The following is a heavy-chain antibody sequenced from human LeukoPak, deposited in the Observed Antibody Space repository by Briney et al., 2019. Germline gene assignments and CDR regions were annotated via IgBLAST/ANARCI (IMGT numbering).Heavy chain of an antibody. CDR3: ASRMGRGFDY. CDR2: INHSGST. CDR1: GWSFSGYY. J-gene: IGHJ4*02. D-gene: IGHD2-15*01. Sequence: PSDTLSLTCAVYGWSFSGYYWRWIRQPPGQGLEWIGEINHSGSTNYYPSLKSRVTISVDTSKNQCSVKLSSVTTADTAVYYCASRMGRGFDYWGQGTLVTVSS. V-gene: IGHV4-34*01.